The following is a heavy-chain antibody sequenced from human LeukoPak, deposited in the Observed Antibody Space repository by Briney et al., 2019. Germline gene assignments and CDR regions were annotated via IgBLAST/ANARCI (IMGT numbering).Heavy chain of an antibody. CDR2: IYPGDSDT. J-gene: IGHJ4*02. Sequence: GESLKFSCKGSGYSFTSYWIGWVRQMPGKGLEWMGIIYPGDSDTRYSPSFQGQVTISADKSISTAYLQWSSLKASDTAMYYCARLSHPYCSGGSCLPDDYWGQGTLVTVSS. D-gene: IGHD2-15*01. CDR3: ARLSHPYCSGGSCLPDDY. CDR1: GYSFTSYW. V-gene: IGHV5-51*01.